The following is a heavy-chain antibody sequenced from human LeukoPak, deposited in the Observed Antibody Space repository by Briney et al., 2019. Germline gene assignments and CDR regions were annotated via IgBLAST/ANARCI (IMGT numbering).Heavy chain of an antibody. CDR1: GLTFSSYS. V-gene: IGHV3-21*01. Sequence: PGGSLRLSCAASGLTFSSYSMNWVRQAPGKGLEWVSSISSSSSYIYYADSVKGRFTISRDNAKNSLYLQMNSLRAEDTAVYYCARDERGGSYNDAFDIWGQGTMVTVSS. CDR2: ISSSSSYI. CDR3: ARDERGGSYNDAFDI. J-gene: IGHJ3*02. D-gene: IGHD1-26*01.